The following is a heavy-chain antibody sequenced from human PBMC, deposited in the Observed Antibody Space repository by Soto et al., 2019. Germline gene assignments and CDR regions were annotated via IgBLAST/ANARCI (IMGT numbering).Heavy chain of an antibody. D-gene: IGHD3-10*01. V-gene: IGHV5-51*01. J-gene: IGHJ6*02. CDR3: AAPIFYYDMDV. CDR1: GYTFTNYW. Sequence: PGESLKISCKGSGYTFTNYWIGWVRQMPGKGPEWMGIIYPGDSDTKYNPSFQGQVTISADKSITTTYLQWSSLKASDTAIYYCAAPIFYYDMDVWGQGTTVTVSS. CDR2: IYPGDSDT.